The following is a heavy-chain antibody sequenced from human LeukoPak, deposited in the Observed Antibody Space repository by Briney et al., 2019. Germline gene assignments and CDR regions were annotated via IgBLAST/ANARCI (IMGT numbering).Heavy chain of an antibody. CDR2: MNPNSGNT. CDR1: GHTFTSYD. V-gene: IGHV1-8*01. CDR3: ARASGPYSSSWYYYYYYYYYMDV. J-gene: IGHJ6*03. D-gene: IGHD6-13*01. Sequence: VASVKVSCKASGHTFTSYDINWVRQATGQGLEWMGWMNPNSGNTGYAQKFQGRVTMTRNTSISTAYMELSSLRSEYTAVYYCARASGPYSSSWYYYYYYYYYMDVWGKGTTVTISS.